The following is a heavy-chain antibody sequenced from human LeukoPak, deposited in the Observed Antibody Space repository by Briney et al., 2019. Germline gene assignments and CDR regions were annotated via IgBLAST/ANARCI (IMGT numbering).Heavy chain of an antibody. CDR3: ARVGARITMIVAASGYFDY. D-gene: IGHD3-22*01. CDR2: IYTSGST. V-gene: IGHV4-4*07. Sequence: SETLSLTCTVSGGSISSYYWSWLRQPAGKGLEWIGRIYTSGSTNYNPSLKSRVTMSVDTSKNQFSLKLSSVTAADTAVYYCARVGARITMIVAASGYFDYWGQGTLVTVSS. CDR1: GGSISSYY. J-gene: IGHJ4*02.